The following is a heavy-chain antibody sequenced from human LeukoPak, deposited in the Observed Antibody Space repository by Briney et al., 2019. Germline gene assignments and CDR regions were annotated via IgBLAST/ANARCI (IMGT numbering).Heavy chain of an antibody. CDR3: ARQNTPHGNFDY. CDR2: IGTAGDT. D-gene: IGHD1-26*01. CDR1: GLTLSSYA. Sequence: PGGSLRLSCAASGLTLSSYAMHWVRQPAGKGLEWVSAIGTAGDTFYPGSVKGRFTISRENAKKSLFLQMNNLRAEDTAVYYCARQNTPHGNFDYWGQGTLVTVSS. V-gene: IGHV3-13*01. J-gene: IGHJ4*02.